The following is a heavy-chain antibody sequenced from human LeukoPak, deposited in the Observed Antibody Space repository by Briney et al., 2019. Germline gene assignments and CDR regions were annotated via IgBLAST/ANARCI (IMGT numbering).Heavy chain of an antibody. Sequence: GGSLRLSCAASGFTFSSYAMSWVRQAPGKGLEWVSAISGSGGSTYYADSVKGRFTISRDNSKNTLYLQMNSLRAEDTAVYYCAKVLGDEYYDFWSGYDETYYFDFGGQGTLVTVSA. D-gene: IGHD3-3*01. CDR1: GFTFSSYA. J-gene: IGHJ4*02. V-gene: IGHV3-23*01. CDR2: ISGSGGST. CDR3: AKVLGDEYYDFWSGYDETYYFDF.